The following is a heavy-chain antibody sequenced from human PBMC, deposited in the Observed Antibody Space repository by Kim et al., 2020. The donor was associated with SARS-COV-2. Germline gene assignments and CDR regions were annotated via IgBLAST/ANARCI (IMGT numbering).Heavy chain of an antibody. V-gene: IGHV4-61*02. Sequence: SETLSLTCTVSGGSISSGSYYWSWIRQPAGKGLEWIGRIYTSGSTNYNPSLKSRVTISVDTSKNQFSLKLSSVTAADTAVYYCARDPGYYGSGSYYNPEWGQGTLVTVSS. D-gene: IGHD3-10*01. CDR3: ARDPGYYGSGSYYNPE. CDR2: IYTSGST. J-gene: IGHJ4*02. CDR1: GGSISSGSYY.